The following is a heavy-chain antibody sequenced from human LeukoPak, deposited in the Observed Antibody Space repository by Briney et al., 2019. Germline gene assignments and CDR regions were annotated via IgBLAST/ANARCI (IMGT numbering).Heavy chain of an antibody. CDR2: ISAYNGNT. CDR3: ARGPYCSGATCYSQYFDY. Sequence: ASVKVSCKASRHTFSSYGFSWVRQAPGQGLEWMGCISAYNGNTNYAQKLQGRGTMTTDTSTTTAYIDLRNLRSDDTALYYCARGPYCSGATCYSQYFDYWGQGTLVTGSS. D-gene: IGHD2-15*01. V-gene: IGHV1-18*01. CDR1: RHTFSSYG. J-gene: IGHJ4*02.